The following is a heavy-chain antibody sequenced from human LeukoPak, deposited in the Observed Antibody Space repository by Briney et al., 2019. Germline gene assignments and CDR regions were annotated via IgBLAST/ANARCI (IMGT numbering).Heavy chain of an antibody. J-gene: IGHJ3*02. CDR1: GFTFSSYA. CDR3: ARDKGYYDSSGYYGRGAFDI. V-gene: IGHV3-30-3*01. D-gene: IGHD3-22*01. Sequence: GGSLRLSCAASGFTFSSYAMHWVRQAPGKGLEWVAVISYDGSNKYYADSVKGRFTISRDNSKNTLYLQMNSLRAEDTAVYYCARDKGYYDSSGYYGRGAFDIWGQGTMVTVSS. CDR2: ISYDGSNK.